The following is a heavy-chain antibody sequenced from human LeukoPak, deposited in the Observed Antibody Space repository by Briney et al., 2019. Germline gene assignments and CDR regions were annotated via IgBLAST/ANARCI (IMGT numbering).Heavy chain of an antibody. J-gene: IGHJ4*02. CDR3: ARGPSTVRTFDY. D-gene: IGHD4-11*01. V-gene: IGHV4-59*01. Sequence: PSETLSLTCTLSGGSISSYYWSWIRQPPGKGLEWIGYISYSGSTNYNPSLKSRVTISVNTSKNQFSLKLSSVTAADTAAYYCARGPSTVRTFDYWGQGTLVTVSS. CDR2: ISYSGST. CDR1: GGSISSYY.